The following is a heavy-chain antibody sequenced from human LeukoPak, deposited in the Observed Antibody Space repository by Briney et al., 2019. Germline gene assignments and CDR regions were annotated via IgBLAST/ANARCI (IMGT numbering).Heavy chain of an antibody. V-gene: IGHV3-30*18. CDR3: AKQRGQTYYFDSSDY. CDR1: GFTFSSYG. CDR2: ISYDGSNK. Sequence: GGSLRLSCAASGFTFSSYGMHWVRQAPGKGLEWMAVISYDGSNKYYADSVKGRYTVSRDNSKNTLYLQMNSLRDEDTAVYYCAKQRGQTYYFDSSDYWGQGTLVTVSS. J-gene: IGHJ4*02. D-gene: IGHD3-22*01.